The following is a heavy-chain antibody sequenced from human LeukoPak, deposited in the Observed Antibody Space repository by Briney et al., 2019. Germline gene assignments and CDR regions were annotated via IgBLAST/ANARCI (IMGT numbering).Heavy chain of an antibody. J-gene: IGHJ4*02. CDR3: ARDSRDIVVVPAAVQGDY. V-gene: IGHV1-18*01. D-gene: IGHD2-2*01. Sequence: ASVKVSCKASGYTFTSYGISWVRQAPGQGLEWMGWISAYNGNTNYAQKLQGSVTMTTDTSTSTAYMELRSLRSDDTAVYYCARDSRDIVVVPAAVQGDYWGQGTLVTVSS. CDR2: ISAYNGNT. CDR1: GYTFTSYG.